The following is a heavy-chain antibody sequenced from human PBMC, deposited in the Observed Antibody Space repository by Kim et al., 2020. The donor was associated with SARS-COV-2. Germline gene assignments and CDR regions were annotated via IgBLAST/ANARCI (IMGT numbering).Heavy chain of an antibody. V-gene: IGHV4-34*01. Sequence: SETLSLTCAVYGGSFSGYYWSWIRQPPGKGLEWIGEINHSGSTNYNPSLKSRVTISVDTSKNQFSLKLSSVTAADTAVYYCARGIVAARRGVDYWGQGTLVTVSS. CDR1: GGSFSGYY. D-gene: IGHD6-6*01. CDR3: ARGIVAARRGVDY. CDR2: INHSGST. J-gene: IGHJ4*02.